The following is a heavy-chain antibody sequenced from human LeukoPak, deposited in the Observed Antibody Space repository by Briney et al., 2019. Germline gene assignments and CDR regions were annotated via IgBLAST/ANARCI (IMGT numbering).Heavy chain of an antibody. CDR3: AKRGIAPAASFDH. CDR1: GFTFSTYA. D-gene: IGHD2-2*01. Sequence: QPGGSLRLSCAASGFTFSTYAMSWVRQAPGRGLEWVSTISGSGDYTFYADSVKGRFTISRDNSKNTLNLRMNSLGADDTAVYYCAKRGIAPAASFDHWGQGTLVTVSS. J-gene: IGHJ4*02. CDR2: ISGSGDYT. V-gene: IGHV3-23*01.